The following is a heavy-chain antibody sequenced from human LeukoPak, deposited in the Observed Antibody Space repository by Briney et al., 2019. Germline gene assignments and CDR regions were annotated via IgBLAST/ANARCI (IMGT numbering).Heavy chain of an antibody. J-gene: IGHJ4*02. CDR1: GFTFSGFA. V-gene: IGHV3-30*04. D-gene: IGHD3-9*01. CDR3: SRYSPYFDY. Sequence: GGSLRLSCAASGFTFSGFAMHWVRQAPDKGLEWVAVVSYDGTDKYYADSVKGRFTISRDNAKTSLYLQMNSLRAEDTAVYYCSRYSPYFDYWGQGTLVTVSS. CDR2: VSYDGTDK.